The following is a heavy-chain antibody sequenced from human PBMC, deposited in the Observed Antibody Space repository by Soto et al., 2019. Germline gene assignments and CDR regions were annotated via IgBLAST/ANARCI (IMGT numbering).Heavy chain of an antibody. CDR3: ARELVITAYFHX. CDR1: GGSISSVDYY. Sequence: PSETLSLTCTVPGGSISSVDYYWSWIRQPPGKGLEWIGYIYYSGSTYYNPSLKSRVTISVDTSKNQFSLKLSSVTAADTAVYYCARELVITAYFHXWGQATLVTVSX. CDR2: IYYSGST. D-gene: IGHD3-16*01. J-gene: IGHJ4*02. V-gene: IGHV4-30-4*01.